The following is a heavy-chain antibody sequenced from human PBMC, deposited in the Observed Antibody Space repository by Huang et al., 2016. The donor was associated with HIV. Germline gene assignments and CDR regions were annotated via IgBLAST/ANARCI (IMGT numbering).Heavy chain of an antibody. J-gene: IGHJ4*02. Sequence: QVQLVESGGGVVQPGRSLRISCAASGFTFSSYGMHWVRQARGKGVEWVAVIAYDGKTKYYADSVKGRFSIARDNSKTTVYLQLNSLRVEDTAVYYCAKGGSAAAVLDFWGQGTLVTVSS. CDR2: IAYDGKTK. CDR3: AKGGSAAAVLDF. D-gene: IGHD6-13*01. V-gene: IGHV3-30*18. CDR1: GFTFSSYG.